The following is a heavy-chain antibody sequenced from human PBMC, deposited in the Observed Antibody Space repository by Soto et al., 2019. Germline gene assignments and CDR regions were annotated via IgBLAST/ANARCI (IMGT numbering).Heavy chain of an antibody. Sequence: PGGSLRLSCAASGFTFSSHSMTWVRQAPGKGLEWVSSISGASSYIYYGDSAKDRVTISRDNAKNSLYLQMNSMSADDTAVYYCARVSAYKYDNGGYYYVRPIDYWGQGTLVTVSS. V-gene: IGHV3-21*01. CDR1: GFTFSSHS. CDR2: ISGASSYI. D-gene: IGHD3-22*01. CDR3: ARVSAYKYDNGGYYYVRPIDY. J-gene: IGHJ4*02.